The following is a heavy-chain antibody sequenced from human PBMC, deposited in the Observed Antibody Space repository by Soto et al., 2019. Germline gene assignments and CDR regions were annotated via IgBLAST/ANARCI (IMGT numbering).Heavy chain of an antibody. Sequence: ASVKVSCKASGYTFTSYSMHWVRQAPGQRLEWMGWINAGNGNTKYSQKFQGRVTITRDTSASTAYMELSSLRSEDTAVYYCARETTVVTPYYGMDVWGQGTTVTVS. CDR2: INAGNGNT. D-gene: IGHD4-17*01. V-gene: IGHV1-3*01. CDR3: ARETTVVTPYYGMDV. CDR1: GYTFTSYS. J-gene: IGHJ6*02.